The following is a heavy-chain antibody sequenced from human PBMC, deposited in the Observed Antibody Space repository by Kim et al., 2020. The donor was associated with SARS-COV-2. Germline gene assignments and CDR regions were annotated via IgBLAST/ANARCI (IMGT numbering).Heavy chain of an antibody. CDR2: IYYSGST. J-gene: IGHJ5*02. CDR3: SRGNDILTGYPDTWFDH. Sequence: SETLSLTCTVSSGPISSHYWSWIRQPPGKGLEWIGYIYYSGSTNYNRSLRSRVTISVDTSKNQFSLKLSSVTAADTAVYYCSRGNDILTGYPDTWFDHWG. CDR1: SGPISSHY. V-gene: IGHV4-59*11. D-gene: IGHD3-9*01.